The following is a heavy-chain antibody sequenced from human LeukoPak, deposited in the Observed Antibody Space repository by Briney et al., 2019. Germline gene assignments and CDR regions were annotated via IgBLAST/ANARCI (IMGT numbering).Heavy chain of an antibody. J-gene: IGHJ3*02. Sequence: SVTLSLTCTVSIGSISSLYWSCIRQPPGQGLVWIWYIYYGGRSNYNPCLKSRVNVSVDTSKNQFSLKLSCVTAAGTAVYYGARGYMVRGVRCAFDIWGQGTMVTVSS. CDR2: IYYGGRS. D-gene: IGHD3-10*01. V-gene: IGHV4-59*11. CDR3: ARGYMVRGVRCAFDI. CDR1: IGSISSLY.